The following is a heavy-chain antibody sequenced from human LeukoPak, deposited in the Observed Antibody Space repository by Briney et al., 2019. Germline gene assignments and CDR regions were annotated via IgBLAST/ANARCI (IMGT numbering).Heavy chain of an antibody. CDR1: GFIIISYR. Sequence: GGSLRLSCAASGFIIISYRMSWVRQAPGKGLEWVANIKQDGSEKYYVDSVKGRFTISRDNAKNSLYLQMNSLRAEDTAVYYCARDRGDTAFDYWGQGTLVTVSS. V-gene: IGHV3-7*01. CDR3: ARDRGDTAFDY. CDR2: IKQDGSEK. J-gene: IGHJ4*02. D-gene: IGHD5-18*01.